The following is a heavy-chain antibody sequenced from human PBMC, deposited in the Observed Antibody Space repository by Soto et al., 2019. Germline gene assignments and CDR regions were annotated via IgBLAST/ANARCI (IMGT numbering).Heavy chain of an antibody. CDR2: INPSGGST. J-gene: IGHJ6*02. D-gene: IGHD6-19*01. Sequence: ASVKVSCKASGYTFTSYYMHWVRQAPGRGLEWMGIINPSGGSTSYAQKFQGRVTMTRDTSTSTVYMELSSLRSEDTAVYYCGSHHPTRIAVAGVYYYYGMDVWGQGTTVTVSS. CDR1: GYTFTSYY. V-gene: IGHV1-46*03. CDR3: GSHHPTRIAVAGVYYYYGMDV.